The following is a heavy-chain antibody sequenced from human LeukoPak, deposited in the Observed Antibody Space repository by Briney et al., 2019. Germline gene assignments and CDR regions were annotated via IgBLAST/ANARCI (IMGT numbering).Heavy chain of an antibody. J-gene: IGHJ4*02. V-gene: IGHV1-2*02. Sequence: GASVTVSCTASGYTFTGYYLHWVRQAPGQGLEWMGWINPNTGGTKYAQKFQGRVTMTRDTSISTAYMELTSLRSDDTAVYYCAPGGFDSNTFDYWGQGSLVTVSS. CDR2: INPNTGGT. CDR3: APGGFDSNTFDY. CDR1: GYTFTGYY. D-gene: IGHD3-9*01.